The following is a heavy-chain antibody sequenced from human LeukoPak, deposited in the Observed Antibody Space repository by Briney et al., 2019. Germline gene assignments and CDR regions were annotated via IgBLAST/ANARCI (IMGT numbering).Heavy chain of an antibody. D-gene: IGHD4-17*01. CDR2: IYHSGST. CDR1: GGSISSGGYS. V-gene: IGHV4-30-2*01. J-gene: IGHJ4*02. CDR3: ARNNDYGDYWNYYFDY. Sequence: SETLSLTCAVSGGSISSGGYSWSWIRQPPGKGLEWIGYIYHSGSTYYNPSLKSRVTISVDTSKNQFSLKLSSVTAADTAVYYCARNNDYGDYWNYYFDYWGQGTLVTVSS.